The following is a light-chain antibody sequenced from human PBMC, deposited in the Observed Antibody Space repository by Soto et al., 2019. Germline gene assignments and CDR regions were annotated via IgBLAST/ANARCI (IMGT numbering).Light chain of an antibody. CDR3: QQYNSYPYT. Sequence: DIQMTQSPSTLSASVGDRFTITCRASQSISSWLAWYQQKPGKAPKLLIYDASNLETGVPSRFSGSGSGTDFTFTISSLQPEDIATYYCQQYNSYPYTFGQGTKVDIK. CDR1: QSISSW. CDR2: DAS. V-gene: IGKV1-5*01. J-gene: IGKJ2*01.